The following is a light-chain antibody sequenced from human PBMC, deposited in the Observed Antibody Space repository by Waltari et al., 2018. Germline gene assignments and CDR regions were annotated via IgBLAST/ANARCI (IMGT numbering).Light chain of an antibody. Sequence: EIVLPQSPGTLSLSPGDRATLSCRASQTVRTTYLAWYQQKPGQAPTLLIYGASSRATGIPDRFSGSGSGTDFSLTISSLEPEDFAVYYCQQYDISPLTFGGGTRVEIK. V-gene: IGKV3-20*01. CDR1: QTVRTTY. J-gene: IGKJ4*01. CDR2: GAS. CDR3: QQYDISPLT.